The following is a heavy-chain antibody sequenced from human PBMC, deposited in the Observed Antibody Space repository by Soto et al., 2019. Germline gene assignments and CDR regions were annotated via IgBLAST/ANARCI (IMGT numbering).Heavy chain of an antibody. Sequence: GGSLRLSCAASGFTFSSYGMHWVRQAPGKGLEWVAVIWYDGSNKYYADSVKGRFTISRDNSKNTLYLQMNSLRAEDTAGYYCAVGVDYFDYWGQGTLVTVSS. V-gene: IGHV3-33*01. CDR2: IWYDGSNK. J-gene: IGHJ4*02. CDR1: GFTFSSYG. CDR3: AVGVDYFDY. D-gene: IGHD3-10*01.